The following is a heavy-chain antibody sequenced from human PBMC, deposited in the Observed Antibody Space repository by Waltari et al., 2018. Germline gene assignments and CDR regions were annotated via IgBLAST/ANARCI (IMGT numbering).Heavy chain of an antibody. CDR2: VSGSGDYT. V-gene: IGHV3-23*01. Sequence: EVQLLESGGGLVQPGGSLRLSCAASGFAFSTYAMSWVRQAPGKGLEWVSAVSGSGDYTYYADSVKGRFTVSRDNSKNTLFLQMNGLRAEDTAVYYCAKGLGEEAVAAMDVWGRGTTVIVSS. CDR1: GFAFSTYA. J-gene: IGHJ6*02. CDR3: AKGLGEEAVAAMDV. D-gene: IGHD6-19*01.